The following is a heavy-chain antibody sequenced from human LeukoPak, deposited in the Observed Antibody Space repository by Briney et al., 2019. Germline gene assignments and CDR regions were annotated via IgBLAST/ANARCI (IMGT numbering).Heavy chain of an antibody. CDR1: GYTLTSYG. CDR3: ARVQDYGDLTYFDY. CDR2: INTNTGNP. V-gene: IGHV7-4-1*02. Sequence: GASVKVSCKASGYTLTSYGMNWVRQAPGQGLEWMGWINTNTGNPTYAQGFTGRFVFSLDTSVSTAYLQISSLKAEDTAVYYCARVQDYGDLTYFDYWGQGTLVTVSS. J-gene: IGHJ4*02. D-gene: IGHD4-17*01.